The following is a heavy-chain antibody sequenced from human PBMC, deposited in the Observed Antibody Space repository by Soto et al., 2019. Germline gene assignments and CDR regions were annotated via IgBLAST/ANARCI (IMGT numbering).Heavy chain of an antibody. CDR1: GGSISSYY. CDR3: ARVVRFLEWLGWFDP. D-gene: IGHD3-3*01. J-gene: IGHJ5*02. CDR2: IYYSGST. V-gene: IGHV4-59*01. Sequence: SETLSLTCTVSGGSISSYYWSWIRQPPGKGLEWIGYIYYSGSTNYNPSLKSRVTISVDTSKNQFSLKLSSVTAADTAVYYCARVVRFLEWLGWFDPWGQGTLVTVSS.